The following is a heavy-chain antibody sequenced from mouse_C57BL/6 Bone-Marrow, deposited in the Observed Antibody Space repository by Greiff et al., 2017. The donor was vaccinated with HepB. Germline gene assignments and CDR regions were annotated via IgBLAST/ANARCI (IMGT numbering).Heavy chain of an antibody. J-gene: IGHJ4*01. V-gene: IGHV5-9*01. Sequence: EVHLVESGGGLVKPGGSLKLSCAASGFTFSSYTMSWFRQTPEKRLEWVATISGGGGNTYYPDSVKGRFTISRDNAKNTLYLQMSSLRSEDTALYYCARQGITTVVAPDYWGQGTSVTVSS. CDR1: GFTFSSYT. CDR2: ISGGGGNT. D-gene: IGHD1-1*01. CDR3: ARQGITTVVAPDY.